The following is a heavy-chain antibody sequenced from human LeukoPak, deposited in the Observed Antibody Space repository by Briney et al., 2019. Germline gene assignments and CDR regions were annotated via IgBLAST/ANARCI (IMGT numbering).Heavy chain of an antibody. CDR2: LSASGGGS. D-gene: IGHD2-8*01. Sequence: PPGGSLRLSCAASGFTLTSSAMTWVRQAPGMGLEWVSALSASGGGSYYADSVRGRFTISRDISRNTLYLQMNSLRAEDTAVYYCAKNMYADYDYWGQGTLVTVSS. CDR3: AKNMYADYDY. CDR1: GFTLTSSA. J-gene: IGHJ4*02. V-gene: IGHV3-23*01.